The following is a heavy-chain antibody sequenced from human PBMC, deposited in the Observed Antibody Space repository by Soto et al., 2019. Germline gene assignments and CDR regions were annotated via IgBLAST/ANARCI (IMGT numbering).Heavy chain of an antibody. CDR3: ARDPCSTGGCYLGD. V-gene: IGHV3-48*02. CDR2: INSVGTTI. CDR1: GFSFSSVW. J-gene: IGHJ4*02. D-gene: IGHD2-15*01. Sequence: LRLSCVVSGFSFSSVWMTWVRQAPGKGLEWVSHINSVGTTIYYADSVKGRFTISRDNAKTSLYLQMNSLREEDTAVYYCARDPCSTGGCYLGDWGQGILVTVSS.